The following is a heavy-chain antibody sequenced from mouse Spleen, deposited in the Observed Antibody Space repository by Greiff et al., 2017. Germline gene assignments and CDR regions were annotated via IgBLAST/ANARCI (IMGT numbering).Heavy chain of an antibody. J-gene: IGHJ2*01. V-gene: IGHV1-66*01. CDR1: GYSFTSYY. D-gene: IGHD1-1*01. Sequence: QVQLQQSGPELVKPGASVKISCKASGYSFTSYYIHWVKQRPGQGLEWIGWIYPGSGNTKYNEKFKGKAQLTADTSSSTAYMQLSSLTSEDSAVYYCARHYGSSYDYYFDYWGQGTTLTVSS. CDR2: IYPGSGNT. CDR3: ARHYGSSYDYYFDY.